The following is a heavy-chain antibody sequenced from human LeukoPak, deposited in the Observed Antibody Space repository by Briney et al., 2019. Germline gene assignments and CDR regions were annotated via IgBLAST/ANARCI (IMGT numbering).Heavy chain of an antibody. CDR2: IVISSGNT. Sequence: PGGALLLFCSASGFNFIDYSMNWVRQAPGKGLEWISYIVISSGNTKYADSVKGRFTISRDKARNSLYLQMNSLRVEDTAMYYCARDHRYAFDNWGHGTLVTVSS. CDR3: ARDHRYAFDN. V-gene: IGHV3-48*01. CDR1: GFNFIDYS. D-gene: IGHD5-12*01. J-gene: IGHJ4*01.